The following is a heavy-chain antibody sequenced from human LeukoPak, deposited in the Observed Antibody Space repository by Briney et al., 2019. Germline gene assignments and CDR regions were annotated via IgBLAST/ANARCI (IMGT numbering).Heavy chain of an antibody. Sequence: ASVKVSCKASGYTFTSYDINWVRQATGQGLEWMGWMNPNSGNTGYAPKFQSSVTMTRDPSISTDYMDMSSLTSEDTAVYYCARTDGDFDYWGQGTLVTVSS. V-gene: IGHV1-8*01. CDR2: MNPNSGNT. CDR3: ARTDGDFDY. CDR1: GYTFTSYD. J-gene: IGHJ4*02. D-gene: IGHD4-17*01.